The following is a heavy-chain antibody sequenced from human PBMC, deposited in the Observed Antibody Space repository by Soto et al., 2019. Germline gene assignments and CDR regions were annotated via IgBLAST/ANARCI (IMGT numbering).Heavy chain of an antibody. CDR3: ARTRYYYGSGSYYAPYYFDY. Sequence: QVQLQESGPGLVKPSQTLSLTCTVSGGSISSGGYYWSWIRQHPGKGLEWIGYIYYSGSTYYNPSLKSRVTISVDTSKNQFSLKLSSVTAADTAVYYCARTRYYYGSGSYYAPYYFDYWGQGTLVTVSS. J-gene: IGHJ4*02. CDR1: GGSISSGGYY. CDR2: IYYSGST. V-gene: IGHV4-31*03. D-gene: IGHD3-10*01.